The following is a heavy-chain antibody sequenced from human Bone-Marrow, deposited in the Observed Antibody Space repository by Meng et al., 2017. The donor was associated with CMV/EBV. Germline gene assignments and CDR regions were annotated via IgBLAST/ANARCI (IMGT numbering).Heavy chain of an antibody. CDR3: ARGPFRGCSSTSCYNYGMDV. CDR2: IYHNGRMK. CDR1: GFTFDSST. D-gene: IGHD2-2*02. V-gene: IGHV3-30*04. Sequence: GESLKISCAVSGFTFDSSTMHWVRQAPGKGLEWVALIYHNGRMKSYADSVKGRFTISRDDSMRIVYVQMNSLRVEDTALYYCARGPFRGCSSTSCYNYGMDVWGQATTVTASS. J-gene: IGHJ6*02.